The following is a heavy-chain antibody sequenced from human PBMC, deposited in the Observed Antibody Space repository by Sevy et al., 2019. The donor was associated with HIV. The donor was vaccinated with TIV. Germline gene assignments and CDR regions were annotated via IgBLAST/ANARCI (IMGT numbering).Heavy chain of an antibody. CDR3: AKDWGPYYYDSSGYYPFAFDI. CDR2: ISYDGSNK. V-gene: IGHV3-30*18. J-gene: IGHJ3*02. CDR1: GFTFSSYG. Sequence: GGSLRLSCAASGFTFSSYGMHWVRQAPGKGLEWVALISYDGSNKYYADSVKGRFTISRENSKNTLYLQMNSLRADDTAVYYCAKDWGPYYYDSSGYYPFAFDIWGQGTMVTVSS. D-gene: IGHD3-22*01.